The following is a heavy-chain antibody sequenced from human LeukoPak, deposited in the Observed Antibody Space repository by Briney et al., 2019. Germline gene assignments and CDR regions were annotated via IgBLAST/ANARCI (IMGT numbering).Heavy chain of an antibody. CDR1: GGSISNYY. V-gene: IGHV4-39*01. D-gene: IGHD5-12*01. J-gene: IGHJ6*04. Sequence: PSETLSLTCTVSGGSISNYYWGWIRQPPGKGLEWIGSIYYSGNTYYNPSLKSRVTISVDTSKNQFSLKLSSVTAADTAVYYCARRSGYDPLDIWGKGTTVTISS. CDR3: ARRSGYDPLDI. CDR2: IYYSGNT.